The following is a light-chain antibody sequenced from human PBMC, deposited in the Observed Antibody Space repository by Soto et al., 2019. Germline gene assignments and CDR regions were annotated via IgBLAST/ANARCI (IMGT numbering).Light chain of an antibody. CDR1: SSDVGDYNY. Sequence: QSALTQPRSVSGSPGQSVTISCTGTSSDVGDYNYVSWYQQHPGKAPKLLIYAVNMRPSGVPDSFSGSKSGNTASLTISGLQAEDEADYSCCSYAGSYTWVFGGGTKLTVL. J-gene: IGLJ3*02. CDR3: CSYAGSYTWV. CDR2: AVN. V-gene: IGLV2-11*01.